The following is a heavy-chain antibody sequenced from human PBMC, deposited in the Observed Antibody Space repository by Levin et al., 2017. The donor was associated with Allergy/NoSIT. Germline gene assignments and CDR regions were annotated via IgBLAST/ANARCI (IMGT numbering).Heavy chain of an antibody. CDR2: ISGSGGNT. Sequence: GGSLRLSCAASGFTFSSYAMSWVRQAPGKGLEWVSTISGSGGNTYYADSVKGRFTISRDDSKNTLYLQMNSLRAEDTAVYYCAIVIGDHVWGSSDYWGQGTLVTVSS. D-gene: IGHD3-16*01. V-gene: IGHV3-23*01. CDR3: AIVIGDHVWGSSDY. CDR1: GFTFSSYA. J-gene: IGHJ4*02.